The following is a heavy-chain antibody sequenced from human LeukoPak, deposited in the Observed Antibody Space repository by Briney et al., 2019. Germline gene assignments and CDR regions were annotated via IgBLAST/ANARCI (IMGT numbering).Heavy chain of an antibody. CDR3: ARFGLAAAGPDFDY. V-gene: IGHV7-4-1*02. D-gene: IGHD6-13*01. Sequence: ASVKVSCKASGYTFTSYAMNRVRQAPGQGLEWMGWINTNTGNPTYAQGFTGRFVFSLDTSVSTAYLQISSLKAEDTAVYYCARFGLAAAGPDFDYWGQGTLVTVSS. J-gene: IGHJ4*02. CDR1: GYTFTSYA. CDR2: INTNTGNP.